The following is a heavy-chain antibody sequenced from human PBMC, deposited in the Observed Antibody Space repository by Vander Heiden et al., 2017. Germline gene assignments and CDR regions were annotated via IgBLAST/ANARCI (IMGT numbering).Heavy chain of an antibody. Sequence: DVQLVESGGGLVQPGGSLRLSCATSGFSFSDSWMAWVRQAPGKGLEWVANIKGDGSEKYYVDSVKGRFTISRDNGKKSLYLQINSLRAEDTAVYFCSRSLNFWGQGTLVTVSS. CDR1: GFSFSDSW. CDR3: SRSLNF. CDR2: IKGDGSEK. V-gene: IGHV3-7*03. D-gene: IGHD1-20*01. J-gene: IGHJ4*02.